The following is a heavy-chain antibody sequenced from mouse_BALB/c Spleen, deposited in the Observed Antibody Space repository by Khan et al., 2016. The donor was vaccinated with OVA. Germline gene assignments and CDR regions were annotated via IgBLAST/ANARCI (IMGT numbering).Heavy chain of an antibody. J-gene: IGHJ1*01. D-gene: IGHD2-1*01. CDR2: ISSGSSTI. CDR1: GFTFSSFG. CDR3: ARSGGNFHWYFDV. Sequence: EVELVESGGGLVQPGESRKLSCAASGFTFSSFGMHWVRQAPKKGLEWVAYISSGSSTIYYVDTVKGRFTISRDNPKNTLFLQMTSLRSEDTAMYYCARSGGNFHWYFDVGGAGTSVTVSS. V-gene: IGHV5-17*02.